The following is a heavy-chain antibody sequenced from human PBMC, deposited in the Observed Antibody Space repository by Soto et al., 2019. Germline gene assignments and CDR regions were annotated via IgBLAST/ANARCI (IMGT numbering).Heavy chain of an antibody. Sequence: GGSLRLSCAASGFTFDDYTMHWVRQAPGKGLEWVSLISWDGGSTYYADSVKGRFTISRDNSKNSLYPQMNSLRTEDTALYYCAKDMGGTSYYYYGMDVWGQGTTVTVSS. CDR2: ISWDGGST. J-gene: IGHJ6*02. D-gene: IGHD6-19*01. CDR3: AKDMGGTSYYYYGMDV. V-gene: IGHV3-43*01. CDR1: GFTFDDYT.